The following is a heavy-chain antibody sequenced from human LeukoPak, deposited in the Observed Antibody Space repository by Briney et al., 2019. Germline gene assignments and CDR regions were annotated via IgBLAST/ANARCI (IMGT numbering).Heavy chain of an antibody. Sequence: GGSLRLSCAASGFTVSSNYMSWVRQAPGKGLEWVGRIKSKTDGGTTDYAAPVKGRFTISRDDSKNTLYLQMNSLKTEDTAVYYCTTGSMPHFDYWGQGTLVTVSS. D-gene: IGHD2-2*01. CDR1: GFTVSSNY. CDR2: IKSKTDGGTT. CDR3: TTGSMPHFDY. V-gene: IGHV3-15*01. J-gene: IGHJ4*02.